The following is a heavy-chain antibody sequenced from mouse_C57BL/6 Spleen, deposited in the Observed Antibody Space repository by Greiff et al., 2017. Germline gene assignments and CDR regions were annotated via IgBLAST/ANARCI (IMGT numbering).Heavy chain of an antibody. CDR3: ARRTVVAHYYAMDY. CDR2: IDPSDSYT. CDR1: GYTFTSYW. J-gene: IGHJ4*01. V-gene: IGHV1-59*01. Sequence: QVQLQQPGAELVRPGTSVKLSCKASGYTFTSYWMHWVKQRPGQGLEWIGEIDPSDSYTNYNQKFKGKATLTVDKSSSTAYMQLSSLTSEDSAVYYCARRTVVAHYYAMDYWGQGTSVTVSS. D-gene: IGHD1-1*01.